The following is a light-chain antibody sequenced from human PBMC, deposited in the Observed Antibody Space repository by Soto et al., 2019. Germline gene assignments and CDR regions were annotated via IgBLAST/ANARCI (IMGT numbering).Light chain of an antibody. CDR3: QQYNDYSWT. CDR2: KAS. V-gene: IGKV1-5*03. Sequence: IQMTQSPSTLSASVGDRVAITCRASQSIGIWLAWYQQKPGKAPRFLIYKASSLESRVPSRFSGTGYGTEFALTISSLQPDDFATYYCQQYNDYSWTFDQGTKVEIK. J-gene: IGKJ1*01. CDR1: QSIGIW.